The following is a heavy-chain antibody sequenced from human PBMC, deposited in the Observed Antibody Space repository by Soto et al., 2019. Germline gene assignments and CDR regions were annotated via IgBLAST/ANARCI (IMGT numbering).Heavy chain of an antibody. D-gene: IGHD3-3*01. CDR3: TTLKGIDFWSATYGMDV. J-gene: IGHJ6*02. Sequence: EVQLVESGGGLVKPGGSLRLSCAASGFTFSNACMKWVRQAPGKGLEWVGRIKSKTDGGTTDYAAPVKGRFTISRDDSKNTLDLQMNSLRTEDTALYYCTTLKGIDFWSATYGMDVRGQGTTVTVSS. V-gene: IGHV3-15*07. CDR2: IKSKTDGGTT. CDR1: GFTFSNAC.